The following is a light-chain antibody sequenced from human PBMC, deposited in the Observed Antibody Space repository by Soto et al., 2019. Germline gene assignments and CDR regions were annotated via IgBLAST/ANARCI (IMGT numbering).Light chain of an antibody. Sequence: QSVLAQPASVSGSPGQSITISCTGTSSDVGSYNLVSWYQQQPGNAPKLMIYEGDKRPSGVSNRFSGSKSGNTTSLTISGLQAEDEADYYCCSYAGRTTYVFGTGTKVTVL. V-gene: IGLV2-23*01. J-gene: IGLJ1*01. CDR1: SSDVGSYNL. CDR2: EGD. CDR3: CSYAGRTTYV.